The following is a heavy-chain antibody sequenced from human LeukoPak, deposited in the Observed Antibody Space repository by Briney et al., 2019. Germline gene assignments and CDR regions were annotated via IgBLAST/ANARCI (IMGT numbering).Heavy chain of an antibody. D-gene: IGHD6-19*01. CDR3: ARAKGYSSNNWFDP. CDR1: GFTFSSYS. CDR2: ISSSSSYI. Sequence: GVSLRLSCAASGFTFSSYSMNWVRQAPGKGLEWVSSISSSSSYIYYADSVKGRFTISRDNAKNSLYLQMNSLRAEDTAVYYCARAKGYSSNNWFDPWGQGTLVTVSS. J-gene: IGHJ5*02. V-gene: IGHV3-21*01.